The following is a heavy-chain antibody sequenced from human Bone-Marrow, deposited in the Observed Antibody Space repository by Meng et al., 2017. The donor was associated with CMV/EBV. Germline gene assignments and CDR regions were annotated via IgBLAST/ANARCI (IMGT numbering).Heavy chain of an antibody. CDR3: ARWSGYYDSSGYN. D-gene: IGHD3-22*01. CDR2: IYHSGST. CDR1: GGSISSSSW. J-gene: IGHJ4*02. V-gene: IGHV4-4*02. Sequence: VSGGSISSSSWWSWVRQPPGKGLEWIGEIYHSGSTNYNPSLKSRVTISVDKSKNQFSLKLSSVTAADTAVYYCARWSGYYDSSGYNWGQGTLVTVSS.